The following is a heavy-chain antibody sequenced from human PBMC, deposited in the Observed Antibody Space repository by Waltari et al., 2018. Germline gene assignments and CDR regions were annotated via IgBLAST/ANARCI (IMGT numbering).Heavy chain of an antibody. CDR2: IIPIFGTA. CDR3: ARDPGAHSSGDYYMDV. V-gene: IGHV1-69*05. Sequence: QVQLVQSGAEVKKPGSSVEVSCKASGGTFSSYAISWVQQAPGQGLEWMGGIIPIFGTANYAQKFQGRVTITTDESTSTAYMELSSLRSEDTAVYYCARDPGAHSSGDYYMDVWGKGTTVTVSS. D-gene: IGHD2-15*01. J-gene: IGHJ6*03. CDR1: GGTFSSYA.